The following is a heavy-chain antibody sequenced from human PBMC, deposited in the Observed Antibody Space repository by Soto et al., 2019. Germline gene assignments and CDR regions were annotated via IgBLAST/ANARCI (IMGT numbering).Heavy chain of an antibody. CDR2: INPSGGST. V-gene: IGHV1-46*01. D-gene: IGHD1-1*01. Sequence: ASVKVSCKASGYTFTSHYMHWVRQAPGQGLEWMGIINPSGGSTSYAQKFQGRVTMTRSTSISTAYMELSRLRSDDTAVYYCARDRLERSEERDYYYYGMDVWGQGTTVTVSS. CDR1: GYTFTSHY. J-gene: IGHJ6*02. CDR3: ARDRLERSEERDYYYYGMDV.